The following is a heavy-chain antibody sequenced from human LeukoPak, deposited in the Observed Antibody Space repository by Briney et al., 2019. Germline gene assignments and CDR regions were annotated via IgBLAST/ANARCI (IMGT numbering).Heavy chain of an antibody. CDR1: GFSFSSYS. J-gene: IGHJ6*02. CDR2: ISISGGTI. CDR3: ARASLSITAAAPTYGLDV. D-gene: IGHD6-25*01. Sequence: PGGSLRPSCAASGFSFSSYSMNWVRQAPGKGLEWISYISISGGTIYYTDSVKGRFTISRDNAKNSLFLQMNSLSAEDTAVYYCARASLSITAAAPTYGLDVWGQGTTVTVSS. V-gene: IGHV3-48*01.